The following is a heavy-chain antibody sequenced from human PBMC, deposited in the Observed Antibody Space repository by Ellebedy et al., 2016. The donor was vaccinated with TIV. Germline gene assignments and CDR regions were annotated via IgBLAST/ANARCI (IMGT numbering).Heavy chain of an antibody. J-gene: IGHJ4*02. CDR3: ATLIQPRVGYCSSGSCYPGGYFDY. CDR1: GFTFSSYA. V-gene: IGHV3-23*01. Sequence: GESLKISCAASGFTFSSYAMSWVRQAPGKGLEWVSAISGSGGSTYYADSVKGRFTISRDNSKNTLYLQMNSLRAEDTAVYYCATLIQPRVGYCSSGSCYPGGYFDYWGQGTLVTVSS. D-gene: IGHD2-15*01. CDR2: ISGSGGST.